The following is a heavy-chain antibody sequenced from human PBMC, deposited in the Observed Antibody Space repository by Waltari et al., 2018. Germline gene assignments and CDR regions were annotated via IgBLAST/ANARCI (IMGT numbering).Heavy chain of an antibody. CDR2: IYYSGST. CDR1: GGSISSHY. D-gene: IGHD2-2*01. Sequence: QVQLQESGPGLVKPSETLSLTCTVSGGSISSHYWSWIRQPPGKGLEWIGYIYYSGSTNYNPSLKSRVTISVDTSKNQFSLKLSSVTAADTAVYYCAREAYCSSTSCYSYGMDVWGQGTTVTVSS. J-gene: IGHJ6*02. V-gene: IGHV4-59*11. CDR3: AREAYCSSTSCYSYGMDV.